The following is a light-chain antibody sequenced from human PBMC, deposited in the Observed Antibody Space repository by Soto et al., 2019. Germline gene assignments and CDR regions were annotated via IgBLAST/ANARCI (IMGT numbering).Light chain of an antibody. CDR1: ETVRNN. Sequence: VRTQSPVTLSVSPGERVTLSCRASETVRNNLAWFQQKPGQTPRLLIFGASTRATGIPTRFTGSGSETDFTLTIVRLHSEDLAVYYCQQYSNFPAYTFGQGTKREI. V-gene: IGKV3-15*01. J-gene: IGKJ2*01. CDR2: GAS. CDR3: QQYSNFPAYT.